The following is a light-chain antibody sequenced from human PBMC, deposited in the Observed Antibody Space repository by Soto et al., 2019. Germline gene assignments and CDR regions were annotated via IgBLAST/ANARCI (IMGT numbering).Light chain of an antibody. J-gene: IGLJ3*02. CDR1: SSNLGAGYD. Sequence: QSVLTQPPSVSGAPGQRVTLSCTGNSSNLGAGYDVHWYQQLPGAASKLVIFSNRNRPSGVPERFSGSKSGTSASLAITGLQADDEAVYYCQAYDFSLTASVFGGGTKVTVL. CDR2: SNR. CDR3: QAYDFSLTASV. V-gene: IGLV1-40*01.